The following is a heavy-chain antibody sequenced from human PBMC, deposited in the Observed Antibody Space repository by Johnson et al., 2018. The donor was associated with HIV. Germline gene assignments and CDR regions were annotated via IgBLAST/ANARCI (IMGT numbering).Heavy chain of an antibody. Sequence: QEQLVESGGGVVQPGRSLRLSCAASGFTFSYYGMHWVRQAPGKGLEWVAVIWFDGTNKYYADSVKGRFTISRDNSKNTLYLQMNSLRAADTAVYYCATARDGSNYNWGALVIWGQGTVVTVSS. CDR3: ATARDGSNYNWGALVI. CDR1: GFTFSYYG. J-gene: IGHJ3*02. D-gene: IGHD5-24*01. V-gene: IGHV3-33*01. CDR2: IWFDGTNK.